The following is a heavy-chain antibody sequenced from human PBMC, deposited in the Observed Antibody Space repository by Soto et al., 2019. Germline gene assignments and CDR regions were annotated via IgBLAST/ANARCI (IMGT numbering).Heavy chain of an antibody. V-gene: IGHV1-69*08. CDR3: AREEYYYGSGSFFTG. Sequence: QVQLVQSGAEVKKPGSSVKVSCKASGGTFSSYTISWVRQAPGQGLEWMGRIIPILGIANYAQKFQGRVTFTADKSTGTAYMELSSLRSEDTAVYYCAREEYYYGSGSFFTGWGQGTLVTVSS. J-gene: IGHJ4*02. CDR2: IIPILGIA. CDR1: GGTFSSYT. D-gene: IGHD3-10*01.